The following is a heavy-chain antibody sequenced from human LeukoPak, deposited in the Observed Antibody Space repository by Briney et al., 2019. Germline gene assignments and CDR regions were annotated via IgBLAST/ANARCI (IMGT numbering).Heavy chain of an antibody. V-gene: IGHV1-2*02. Sequence: KPGTSVKVSCKASGYIFTGYYMHWVRQAPGQGLEWMGWINPNSGGTNYAQKFQGRVTMTRDTSISTAYMELSRLRSDDTAVYYCAREEKYDSSSYWFDPWGQGALVTVSS. CDR3: AREEKYDSSSYWFDP. CDR1: GYIFTGYY. CDR2: INPNSGGT. D-gene: IGHD3-22*01. J-gene: IGHJ5*02.